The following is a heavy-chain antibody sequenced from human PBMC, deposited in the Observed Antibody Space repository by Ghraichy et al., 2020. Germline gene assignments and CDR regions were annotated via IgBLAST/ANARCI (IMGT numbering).Heavy chain of an antibody. CDR1: GFTFSSYD. D-gene: IGHD5-24*01. J-gene: IGHJ2*01. Sequence: GGSLRLSCAASGFTFSSYDMHWVRQATGKGLEWVSAIGTAGDTYYPGSVKGRFTISRENAKNSLYLQMNSLRAGDTAVYYFARVGWSPRDGYNYEGWYFDLWGRGTLVTVSS. CDR2: IGTAGDT. V-gene: IGHV3-13*01. CDR3: ARVGWSPRDGYNYEGWYFDL.